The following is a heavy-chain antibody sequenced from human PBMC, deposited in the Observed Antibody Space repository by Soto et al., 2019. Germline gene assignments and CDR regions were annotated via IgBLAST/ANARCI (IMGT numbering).Heavy chain of an antibody. D-gene: IGHD1-26*01. CDR1: GASITYGGYS. Sequence: TLSLTCTVSGASITYGGYSWSWIRQTPGKGLEWIGYINHLETTFYNPSFGSRLTLSIDRTKNQFSLNLNSMSAADRAVYFCARGGGSDSFDYWGQGILVTVSS. J-gene: IGHJ4*02. CDR2: INHLETT. V-gene: IGHV4-30-2*01. CDR3: ARGGGSDSFDY.